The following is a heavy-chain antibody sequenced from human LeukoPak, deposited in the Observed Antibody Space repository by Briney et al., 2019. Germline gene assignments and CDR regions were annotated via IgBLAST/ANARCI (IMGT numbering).Heavy chain of an antibody. J-gene: IGHJ3*02. CDR3: ASLKNSYDSGGYLVSDAFDI. CDR2: SNPNSGDR. Sequence: SVNLSLKTSGYAFTLYYIHWDRQRPGQGLGLVGLSNPNSGDRNYTQKFQDRVTMTSDTSVTTAYMELRSPISDATAVSYSASLKNSYDSGGYLVSDAFDIWGQGTMVTVSS. CDR1: GYAFTLYY. V-gene: IGHV1-2*02. D-gene: IGHD3-22*01.